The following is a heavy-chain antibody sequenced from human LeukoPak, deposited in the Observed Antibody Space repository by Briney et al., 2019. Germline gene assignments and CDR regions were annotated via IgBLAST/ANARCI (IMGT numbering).Heavy chain of an antibody. CDR3: AKDTPMVRGVIDY. Sequence: PGGSLRLSCAASGFTFSSYAMSWGRQAPGKGLEWVSAISCSGGSTYYADSVKGRVTVSRDNSKNTLDPQLNSPRAEDTAVYYCAKDTPMVRGVIDYWGQGTLVTVSS. D-gene: IGHD3-10*01. CDR1: GFTFSSYA. V-gene: IGHV3-23*01. J-gene: IGHJ4*02. CDR2: ISCSGGST.